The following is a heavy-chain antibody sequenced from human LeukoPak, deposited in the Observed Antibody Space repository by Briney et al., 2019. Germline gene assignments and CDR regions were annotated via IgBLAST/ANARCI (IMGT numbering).Heavy chain of an antibody. CDR1: GFTFSDYN. D-gene: IGHD2-15*01. CDR3: ARVLTYCSGGNCYSGGLGYMDV. V-gene: IGHV3-11*01. Sequence: GGSLRLSCAASGFTFSDYNMRWIRQAPGKGLEWVSSISRSGSTKYYADSVKGRFTISRDNAKNSLFLQMNSLRAEDTAVYYCARVLTYCSGGNCYSGGLGYMDVWGKGTTVTISS. CDR2: ISRSGSTK. J-gene: IGHJ6*03.